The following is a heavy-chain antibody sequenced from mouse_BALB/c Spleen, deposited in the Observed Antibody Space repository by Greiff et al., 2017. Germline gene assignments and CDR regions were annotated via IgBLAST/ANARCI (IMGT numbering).Heavy chain of an antibody. J-gene: IGHJ2*01. V-gene: IGHV14-3*02. CDR2: IDPANGNT. Sequence: EVQLQQSGAELVKPGASVKLSCTASGFNIKDTYMHWVKQRPEQGLEWIGRIDPANGNTKYDPKFQGKATITADTSSNTAYLQLSSLTSEDTAVYYCARSELLPYFDYWGQGTTLTVSS. CDR1: GFNIKDTY. D-gene: IGHD2-12*01. CDR3: ARSELLPYFDY.